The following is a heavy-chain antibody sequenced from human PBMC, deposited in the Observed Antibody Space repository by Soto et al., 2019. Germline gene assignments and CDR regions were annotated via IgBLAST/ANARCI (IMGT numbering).Heavy chain of an antibody. D-gene: IGHD6-19*01. CDR1: GYSFNSYE. V-gene: IGHV1-8*01. CDR2: IRPNGGAT. J-gene: IGHJ5*02. Sequence: ASVKVSCKASGYSFNSYEISWARQAPGQGLEWMGWIRPNGGATGYAQKFQGRLTLTRNTSLTMAYMDLTGLRSDDTAVYFCTRDSGWPTTRFDPWGQGTLVTVS. CDR3: TRDSGWPTTRFDP.